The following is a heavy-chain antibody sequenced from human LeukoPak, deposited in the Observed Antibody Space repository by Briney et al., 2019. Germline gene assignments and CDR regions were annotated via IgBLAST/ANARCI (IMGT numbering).Heavy chain of an antibody. CDR3: ARGGQAVADWGNNWFDP. J-gene: IGHJ5*02. Sequence: ASVKVSCKASGYTFTSYYMPWVRQAPGQGLEWMGIINPSGGSTSYAQKFQGRVTMTRDMSTSTVYMELSSLRSEDTAVYYCARGGQAVADWGNNWFDPWGQGTLVTVSS. CDR2: INPSGGST. D-gene: IGHD6-19*01. CDR1: GYTFTSYY. V-gene: IGHV1-46*01.